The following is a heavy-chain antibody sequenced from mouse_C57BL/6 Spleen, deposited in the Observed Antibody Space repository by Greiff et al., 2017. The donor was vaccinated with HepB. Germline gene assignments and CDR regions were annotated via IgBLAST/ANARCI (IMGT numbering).Heavy chain of an antibody. J-gene: IGHJ1*03. D-gene: IGHD1-1*01. CDR2: ISSGGDYI. Sequence: EVKVVESGEGLVKPGGSLKLSCAASGFTFSSYAMSWVRQTPEKRLEWVAYISSGGDYIYYADTVKGRFTISRDNARNTLYLQMSSLKSEDTAMYYCTRDYYGSIPPYFDVWGTGTTFTVSS. CDR1: GFTFSSYA. CDR3: TRDYYGSIPPYFDV. V-gene: IGHV5-9-1*02.